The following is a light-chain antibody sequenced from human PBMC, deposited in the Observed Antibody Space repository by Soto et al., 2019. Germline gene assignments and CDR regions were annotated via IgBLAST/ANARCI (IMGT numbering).Light chain of an antibody. CDR1: QSINNW. J-gene: IGKJ2*01. CDR2: KAS. V-gene: IGKV1-5*03. CDR3: QQYNSYSLT. Sequence: DIQMTQSPSTLSASVGDRVTITCRASQSINNWLAWYQQKPGKAPKVLIYKASSLESGVPSRFSGGGSGTEFTLTISSLLPDDFATSYCQQYNSYSLTFGQGTKLEIK.